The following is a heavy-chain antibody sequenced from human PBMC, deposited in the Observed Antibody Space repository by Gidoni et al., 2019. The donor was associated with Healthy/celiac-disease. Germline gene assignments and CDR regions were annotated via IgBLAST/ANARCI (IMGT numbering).Heavy chain of an antibody. CDR2: ISYDGSNK. CDR1: GFTFSSYG. Sequence: QVQLVESGGGVVQPGRSLRLSCAASGFTFSSYGLHWVRQAPGKGLEWVAVISYDGSNKYYADSVKGRFTISRDNSKNTLYLQMNSLRAEDTAVYYCAKVGVYDSSGYYSYYFDYWGQGTLVTVSS. D-gene: IGHD3-22*01. J-gene: IGHJ4*02. CDR3: AKVGVYDSSGYYSYYFDY. V-gene: IGHV3-30*18.